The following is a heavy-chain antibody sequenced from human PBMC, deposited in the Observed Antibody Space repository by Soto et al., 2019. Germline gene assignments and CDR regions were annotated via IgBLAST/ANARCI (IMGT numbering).Heavy chain of an antibody. Sequence: ASVKVSCKASGYTFTSYGISRVRQAPGQGLEWMGWISAYNGNTNYAQKLQGRVTMTTDTSTSTAYMELRSLRSDDTAVYYCAITYYDYVWGSYRYDFDYWGQGTLVTSPQ. D-gene: IGHD3-16*02. J-gene: IGHJ4*02. V-gene: IGHV1-18*01. CDR2: ISAYNGNT. CDR1: GYTFTSYG. CDR3: AITYYDYVWGSYRYDFDY.